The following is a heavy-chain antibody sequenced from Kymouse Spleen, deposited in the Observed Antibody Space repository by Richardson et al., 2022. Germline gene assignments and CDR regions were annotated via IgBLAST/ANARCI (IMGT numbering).Heavy chain of an antibody. V-gene: IGHV1-69*05. CDR1: GGTFSSYA. D-gene: IGHD2-2*02. CDR3: ARKGYCSSTSCYGNWFDP. CDR2: IIPIFGTA. J-gene: IGHJ5*02. Sequence: QVQLVQSGAEVKKPGSSVKVSCKASGGTFSSYAISWVRQAPGQGLEWMGGIIPIFGTANYAQKFQGRVTITTDESTSTAYMELSSLRSEDTAVYYCARKGYCSSTSCYGNWFDPWGQGTLVTVSS.